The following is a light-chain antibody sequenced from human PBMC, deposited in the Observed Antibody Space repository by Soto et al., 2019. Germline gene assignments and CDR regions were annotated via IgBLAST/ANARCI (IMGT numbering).Light chain of an antibody. CDR3: SSYSSTSTLV. CDR1: SSDVGAYNY. J-gene: IGLJ2*01. V-gene: IGLV2-14*03. Sequence: QSALTQPASVSGSPGQSITISCTGTSSDVGAYNYVSWYQQHPGKAPKLMIYDVSNRPSGVSNRFSGSKSGNTASLTISGLQAEDEADYSCSSYSSTSTLVFGGGTKVTVL. CDR2: DVS.